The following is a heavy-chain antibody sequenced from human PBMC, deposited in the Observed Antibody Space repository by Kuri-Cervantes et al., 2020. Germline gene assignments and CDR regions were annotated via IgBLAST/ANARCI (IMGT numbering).Heavy chain of an antibody. CDR3: ARGVGYFQH. J-gene: IGHJ1*01. CDR2: ISYDGSNK. Sequence: LSLSCAASGFTFSSYGMHWVRQAPGKGLEWVAVISYDGSNKYYADSVKGRFTISRDNSKNTLYLQMNSLRAEDTAVYYCARGVGYFQHWGQGTLVTVSS. CDR1: GFTFSSYG. V-gene: IGHV3-30*03. D-gene: IGHD3-3*01.